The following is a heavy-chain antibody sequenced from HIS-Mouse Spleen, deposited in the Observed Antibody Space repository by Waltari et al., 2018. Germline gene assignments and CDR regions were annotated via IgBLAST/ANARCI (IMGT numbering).Heavy chain of an antibody. J-gene: IGHJ2*01. CDR3: AREIPYSSSWYDWYFDL. CDR1: GGYLRSSSYY. CDR2: IYYSGST. Sequence: QLQLQESGPGLVKPSETLSLTCTVPGGYLRSSSYYWGWIRQPPGKGLEWIVSIYYSGSTYYNPSLKSRVTISVDTSKNQFSLKLSSVTAADTAVYYCAREIPYSSSWYDWYFDLWGRGTLVTVSS. D-gene: IGHD6-13*01. V-gene: IGHV4-39*07.